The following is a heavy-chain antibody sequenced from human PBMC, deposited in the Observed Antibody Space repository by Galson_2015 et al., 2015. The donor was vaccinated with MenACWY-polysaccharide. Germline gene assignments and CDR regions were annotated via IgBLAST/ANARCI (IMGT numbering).Heavy chain of an antibody. Sequence: SLRLSCAASGFTFSTYWMTWVRQAPGKGLEWVANIKQDGSEKYYVDSVKGRFTISRDNAENSLYLQMNSLRAEDTAVYYCATATSLHVGQHWGQGTLVIVSS. CDR1: GFTFSTYW. J-gene: IGHJ1*01. CDR2: IKQDGSEK. CDR3: ATATSLHVGQH. V-gene: IGHV3-7*01. D-gene: IGHD2-15*01.